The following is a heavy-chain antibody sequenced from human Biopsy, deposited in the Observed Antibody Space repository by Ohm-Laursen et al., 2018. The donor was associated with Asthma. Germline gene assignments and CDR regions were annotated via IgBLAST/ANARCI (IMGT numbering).Heavy chain of an antibody. CDR1: GFTFSSYG. Sequence: SLRLSCTASGFTFSSYGMHWVRQAPGKGLEWVAVIWYDGSNKYYADSVKGRFIISRDNSKNTLYLQMNSLRAEDTAVYYCARKARHGDYDFDYWGQGTLVTVSS. J-gene: IGHJ4*02. CDR3: ARKARHGDYDFDY. CDR2: IWYDGSNK. D-gene: IGHD4-17*01. V-gene: IGHV3-33*01.